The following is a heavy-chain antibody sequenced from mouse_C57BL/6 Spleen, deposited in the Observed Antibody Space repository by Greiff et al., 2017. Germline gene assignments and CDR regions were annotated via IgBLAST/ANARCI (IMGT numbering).Heavy chain of an antibody. CDR1: GYTFTSYW. CDR3: AVGSTVVATPYWYFEV. D-gene: IGHD1-1*01. J-gene: IGHJ1*03. V-gene: IGHV1-72*01. Sequence: VQLQQPGAELVKPGASVKLSCKASGYTFTSYWMHWVKQRPGRGLEWIGRIDPNSGGTKYNEKFKSKATLTVDKPSSTAYMQLSSLTSEDSAVYYCAVGSTVVATPYWYFEVWGTGTTVTVSS. CDR2: IDPNSGGT.